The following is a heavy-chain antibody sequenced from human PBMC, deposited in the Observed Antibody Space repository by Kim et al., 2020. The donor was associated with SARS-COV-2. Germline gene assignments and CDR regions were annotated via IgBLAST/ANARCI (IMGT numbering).Heavy chain of an antibody. CDR2: IKQDGSEK. J-gene: IGHJ6*02. CDR3: AGDLQGYYDFWSGPYYYYYGMDV. D-gene: IGHD3-3*01. Sequence: GGSLRLSCAASGFTFSSYWMSWVRQAPGKGLEWVANIKQDGSEKYYVDSVKGRFTISRDNAKNSLYLQMNSLRAEDTAVYYCAGDLQGYYDFWSGPYYYYYGMDVWGQGTTVTVSS. CDR1: GFTFSSYW. V-gene: IGHV3-7*01.